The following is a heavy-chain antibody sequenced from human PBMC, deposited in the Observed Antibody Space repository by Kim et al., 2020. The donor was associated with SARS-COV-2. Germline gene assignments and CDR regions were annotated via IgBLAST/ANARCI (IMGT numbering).Heavy chain of an antibody. CDR3: VKTDYDILTGPFDY. J-gene: IGHJ4*02. Sequence: ESVKGRFYISGDNSKTTLYLQMSSLRAEDTAVYYCVKTDYDILTGPFDYWGQGTLVTVSS. V-gene: IGHV3-64D*06. D-gene: IGHD3-9*01.